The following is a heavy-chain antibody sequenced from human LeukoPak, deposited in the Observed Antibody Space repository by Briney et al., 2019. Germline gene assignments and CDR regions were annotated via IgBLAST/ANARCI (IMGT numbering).Heavy chain of an antibody. D-gene: IGHD5/OR15-5a*01. V-gene: IGHV3-13*01. Sequence: QPGGSLRLSCAASGFTFRNYDMNWVRQFPGRGLEWVSAIGIADDTHYPDSVKGRSTISRENAKNSLYLQMNSLRDGDTAVYYCVRGGIQVSGIDAFDIWGQGTMVTVSS. J-gene: IGHJ3*02. CDR3: VRGGIQVSGIDAFDI. CDR1: GFTFRNYD. CDR2: IGIADDT.